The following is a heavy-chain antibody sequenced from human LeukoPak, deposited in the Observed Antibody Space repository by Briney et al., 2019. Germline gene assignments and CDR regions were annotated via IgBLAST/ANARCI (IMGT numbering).Heavy chain of an antibody. CDR1: GFTFDDYA. D-gene: IGHD2-15*01. CDR2: ISGDGGSP. CDR3: AKDMEYCSGGSCPPYLDYGMVV. V-gene: IGHV3-43*02. J-gene: IGHJ6*02. Sequence: GGSLRLSCAASGFTFDDYAMHWLRQAPGKALQSVSLISGDGGSPYYADSVKARFTISSDNSKKSLYLQMNSLRTEDTALYYCAKDMEYCSGGSCPPYLDYGMVVWGQGTTVTVSS.